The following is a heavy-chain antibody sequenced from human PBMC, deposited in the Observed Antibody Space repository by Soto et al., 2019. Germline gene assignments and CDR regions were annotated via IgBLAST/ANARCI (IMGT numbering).Heavy chain of an antibody. Sequence: KVSCKASGGTFSNSAIAWVRQAPGQGLEWLGMIIPIFTTTNYAQKFKDRLTISADGSTSTAYMELSGLKSEDTAVYFCARPSGLLGQYSALVDYWGQGTLVTAPQ. J-gene: IGHJ4*02. V-gene: IGHV1-69*15. CDR2: IIPIFTTT. D-gene: IGHD6-6*01. CDR3: ARPSGLLGQYSALVDY. CDR1: GGTFSNSA.